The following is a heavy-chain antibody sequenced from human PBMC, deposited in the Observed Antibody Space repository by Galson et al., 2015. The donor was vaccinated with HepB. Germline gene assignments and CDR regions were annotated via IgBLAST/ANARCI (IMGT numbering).Heavy chain of an antibody. V-gene: IGHV3-21*01. CDR3: ARGTETSCTSAVCYAPNDSFDL. CDR1: GFNFNISD. Sequence: SLRLSCAASGFNFNISDMNWVRQAPGKGLEWVSSLIGTENHKFYADSVKGRFAISRDNAKNSLYLQMKGLRADDTAVYYCARGTETSCTSAVCYAPNDSFDLWGQGAMVTVSS. J-gene: IGHJ3*01. CDR2: LIGTENHK. D-gene: IGHD2-8*01.